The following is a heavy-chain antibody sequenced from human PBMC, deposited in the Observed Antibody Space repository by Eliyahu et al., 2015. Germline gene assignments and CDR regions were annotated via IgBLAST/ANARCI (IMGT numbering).Heavy chain of an antibody. V-gene: IGHV4-38-2*02. CDR2: IYHSGST. J-gene: IGHJ4*02. D-gene: IGHD6-6*01. CDR1: GYSFSSGYY. Sequence: QVQLQESGPGLVKPSXETLSLTCAVSGYSFSSGYYWGWIRQPPGKGLEWIGSIYHSGSTYYTPSLKSRVTISVHTSKNQFSLKLSSVTAADTALYYCARDLLAARRVDYWGQGTLVTVSS. CDR3: ARDLLAARRVDY.